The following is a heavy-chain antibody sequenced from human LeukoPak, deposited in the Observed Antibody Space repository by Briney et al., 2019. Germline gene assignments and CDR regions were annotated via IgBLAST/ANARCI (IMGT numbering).Heavy chain of an antibody. D-gene: IGHD6-19*01. Sequence: SETLSLTCTVSGGSISSYYWSWIRQPPGKGLEWIGYIYYSGSTNYNPSRKSRVTISVGTSKNQFSLKLSSVTAADTAVYYCARGSSSGWFLGDVWGKGTTVTVST. CDR2: IYYSGST. V-gene: IGHV4-59*01. CDR3: ARGSSSGWFLGDV. J-gene: IGHJ6*04. CDR1: GGSISSYY.